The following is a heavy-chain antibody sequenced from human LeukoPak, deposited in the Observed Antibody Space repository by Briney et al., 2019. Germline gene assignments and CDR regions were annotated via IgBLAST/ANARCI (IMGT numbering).Heavy chain of an antibody. J-gene: IGHJ4*02. V-gene: IGHV1-2*02. CDR2: INPNGGGT. CDR3: ARGEYSYGYDY. Sequence: ASVKVSCKASGYTFTSYYMHWVRQAPGQGLEWMGWINPNGGGTKYVQKFQGRVTMTRDTSISTAYMELSRLRSDDTAVYYCARGEYSYGYDYWGQGTPVTVS. D-gene: IGHD5-18*01. CDR1: GYTFTSYY.